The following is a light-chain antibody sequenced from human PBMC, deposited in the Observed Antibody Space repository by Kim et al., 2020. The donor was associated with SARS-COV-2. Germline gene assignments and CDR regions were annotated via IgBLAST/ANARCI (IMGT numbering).Light chain of an antibody. CDR1: SLRTYY. V-gene: IGLV3-19*01. Sequence: SSELTQDPTVSVAEGQTVRITCQGDSLRTYYTTWYQQKPGQAPLLVVYGADVRPSGVPDRFSASRSGNIASLTISAAQAEDEADYYCSSRDTSGLIVVFG. CDR2: GAD. J-gene: IGLJ2*01. CDR3: SSRDTSGLIVV.